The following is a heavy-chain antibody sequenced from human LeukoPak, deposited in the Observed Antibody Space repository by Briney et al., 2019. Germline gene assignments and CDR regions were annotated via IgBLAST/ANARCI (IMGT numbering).Heavy chain of an antibody. CDR2: IIPILGLA. CDR3: ARTAGYESSYGNPSIDFDF. Sequence: SVKVSCKASGDTFNNYAINWVRQAPGQGLEWVGRIIPILGLAKYAQRFQDRFTITSDKSTSTVYMEVRSLRSEDTAMYYCARTAGYESSYGNPSIDFDFWGQGTLVTVSS. J-gene: IGHJ4*02. V-gene: IGHV1-69*04. D-gene: IGHD5-18*01. CDR1: GDTFNNYA.